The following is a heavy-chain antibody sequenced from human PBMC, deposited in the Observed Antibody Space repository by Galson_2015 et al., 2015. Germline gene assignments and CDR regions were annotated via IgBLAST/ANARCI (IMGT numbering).Heavy chain of an antibody. CDR1: GGTFSSIA. J-gene: IGHJ3*02. CDR2: IIPISVTR. V-gene: IGHV1-69*13. Sequence: SVKVSCKASGGTFSSIALSWVRQAPGQGPEWMGGIIPISVTRNYAQKFQGRVTITADETTSTAYMELNSLRSEDTAVYYCARDPPSVTLIRGVIGGDAFDIWGQGTLVTVSS. D-gene: IGHD3-10*01. CDR3: ARDPPSVTLIRGVIGGDAFDI.